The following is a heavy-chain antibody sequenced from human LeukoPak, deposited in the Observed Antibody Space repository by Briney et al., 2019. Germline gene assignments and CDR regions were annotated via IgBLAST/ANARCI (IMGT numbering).Heavy chain of an antibody. V-gene: IGHV4-34*01. CDR2: INHSGST. CDR3: ARGRDDSSSWDFDY. D-gene: IGHD6-13*01. J-gene: IGHJ4*02. CDR1: GGSFSGYY. Sequence: SETLSLTCAVYGGSFSGYYWSWIRQPPGKGLEWIGEINHSGSTNYNPSLKSRVTISVDTSKNQFSLKLSPVTVADTAVYYCARGRDDSSSWDFDYWGQGTLVTVSS.